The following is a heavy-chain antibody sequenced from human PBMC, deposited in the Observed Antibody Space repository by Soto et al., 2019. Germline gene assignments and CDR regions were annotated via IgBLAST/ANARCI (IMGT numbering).Heavy chain of an antibody. D-gene: IGHD3-3*01. CDR1: GGSISSGDYY. CDR3: ARSDYYDFWSGYSNWFDP. CDR2: IYYSGST. Sequence: LSETLSLTCTFSGGSISSGDYYWSWIRQPPGKGLEWIGYIYYSGSTYYNPSLKSRVTISVDTSKNQFSLKLSSVTAADTAVYYCARSDYYDFWSGYSNWFDPWGQGTLVTVSS. J-gene: IGHJ5*02. V-gene: IGHV4-30-4*01.